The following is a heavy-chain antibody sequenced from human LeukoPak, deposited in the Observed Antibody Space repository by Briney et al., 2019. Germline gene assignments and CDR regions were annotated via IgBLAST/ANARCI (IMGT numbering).Heavy chain of an antibody. D-gene: IGHD2-21*01. V-gene: IGHV4-30-4*08. Sequence: SETLSLTCTVSGGSISSGDYYWSWIRQPPGKGLEWIGYIYYSGNTYYNPSLKSRVTISVDTSKNQFSLKLSSVTAADTAVYYCARAHEFQHYFDYWGQGTLVTVPS. CDR2: IYYSGNT. J-gene: IGHJ4*02. CDR1: GGSISSGDYY. CDR3: ARAHEFQHYFDY.